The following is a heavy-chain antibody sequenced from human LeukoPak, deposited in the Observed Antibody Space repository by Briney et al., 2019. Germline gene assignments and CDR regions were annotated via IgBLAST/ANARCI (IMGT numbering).Heavy chain of an antibody. CDR3: AREFRAYSTTLDYYGMDV. CDR2: INPNSGGT. J-gene: IGHJ6*02. Sequence: ASVKVSCTASGYTFTGYYMHWVRQAPGQGLEWMGRINPNSGGTNYAQKFQGRVTMTRDTSISTAYMELSRLRSDDTAVYYCAREFRAYSTTLDYYGMDVWGQGTTVTVSS. D-gene: IGHD6-13*01. V-gene: IGHV1-2*06. CDR1: GYTFTGYY.